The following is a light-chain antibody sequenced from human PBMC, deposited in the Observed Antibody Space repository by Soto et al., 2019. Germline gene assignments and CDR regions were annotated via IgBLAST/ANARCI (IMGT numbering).Light chain of an antibody. CDR3: QQSYSSYPIT. J-gene: IGKJ5*01. CDR2: DAS. V-gene: IGKV1-39*01. Sequence: DIQMTQSPSSLSASLGDRITITCRASQSISSYLNWYQQKPGKAPKLLIHDASSLQSGVPSRFSGSGSGRPFTLTISSLQPHDFATYYCQQSYSSYPITFGQGTRLDIK. CDR1: QSISSY.